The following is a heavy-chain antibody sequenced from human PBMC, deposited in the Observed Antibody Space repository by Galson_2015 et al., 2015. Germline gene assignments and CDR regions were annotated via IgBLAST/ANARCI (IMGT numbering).Heavy chain of an antibody. CDR1: GFTFSSYA. Sequence: SLRLSCAASGFTFSSYAMSWVRQAPGKGLEWVSAISDSGGSTYYADSVKGRFTISRDNSRNTLYLQMNSLRAEDTALYYCAKGRDGYNYPLYYYGMDVRGQGTTVTVSS. V-gene: IGHV3-23*01. CDR2: ISDSGGST. CDR3: AKGRDGYNYPLYYYGMDV. J-gene: IGHJ6*02. D-gene: IGHD5-24*01.